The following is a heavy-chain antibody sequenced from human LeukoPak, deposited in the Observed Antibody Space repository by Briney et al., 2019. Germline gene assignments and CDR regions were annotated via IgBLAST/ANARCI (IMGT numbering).Heavy chain of an antibody. J-gene: IGHJ3*02. V-gene: IGHV1-2*02. CDR2: INPNSGGT. Sequence: EASVKVSCKASGYTFTGYYMHWVRQAPGQGLEWMGWINPNSGGTNYAQKFQGRVTMTRDTSISTAYMELSRLRSDDTAVYYCASGEMATIGAFDIWGQGTMVTVSS. CDR1: GYTFTGYY. D-gene: IGHD5-24*01. CDR3: ASGEMATIGAFDI.